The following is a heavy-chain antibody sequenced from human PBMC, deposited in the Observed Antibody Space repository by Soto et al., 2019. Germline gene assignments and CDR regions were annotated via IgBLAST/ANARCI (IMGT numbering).Heavy chain of an antibody. CDR1: GFTFSSYS. V-gene: IGHV3-48*02. CDR2: ISSSSSTI. J-gene: IGHJ5*02. Sequence: EVQLVESGGGLVQPGGSLRLSCAASGFTFSSYSMNWVRQAPGKGLEWVSYISSSSSTIYYADSVKGRFTISRDNAKNSLYLQMNSLRDEDTAVYYCAREHSSSGLNWFDPWGPGTLVTVSS. CDR3: AREHSSSGLNWFDP. D-gene: IGHD6-6*01.